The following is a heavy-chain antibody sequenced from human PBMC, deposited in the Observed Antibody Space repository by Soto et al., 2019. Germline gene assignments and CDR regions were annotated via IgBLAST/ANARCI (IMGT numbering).Heavy chain of an antibody. CDR3: ARGQVDIVATDLFDS. CDR1: GYTFTSYG. CDR2: ISAYNGNT. Sequence: ASVKVSCKASGYTFTSYGISWVRQAPGQGLEWMGWISAYNGNTNYAQKLQGRVTMTTDTSTSTAYMELRSLRSDDTAVYYCARGQVDIVATDLFDSWGQGTLVTVSS. V-gene: IGHV1-18*01. D-gene: IGHD5-12*01. J-gene: IGHJ5*01.